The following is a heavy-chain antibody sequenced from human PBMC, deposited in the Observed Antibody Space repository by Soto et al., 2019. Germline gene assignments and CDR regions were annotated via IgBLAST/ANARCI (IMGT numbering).Heavy chain of an antibody. V-gene: IGHV3-30-3*01. D-gene: IGHD6-6*01. CDR3: ARVSYAARTPSDYYYGMDV. CDR2: ISYDGSNK. J-gene: IGHJ6*02. Sequence: GESLKISCAASGFTFSSYAMHWVRQAPGKGLEWVAVISYDGSNKYYADSVKGRFTISRDNSKNTLYLQMNSLRAEDTAVYYCARVSYAARTPSDYYYGMDVWGQGTTVTVSS. CDR1: GFTFSSYA.